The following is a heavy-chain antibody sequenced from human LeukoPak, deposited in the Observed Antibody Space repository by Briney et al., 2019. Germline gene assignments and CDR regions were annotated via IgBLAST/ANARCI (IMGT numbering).Heavy chain of an antibody. J-gene: IGHJ4*02. Sequence: GGSLRLSCAASGFTFSSYAMHWVRQAPGKGLEWVAVISYDGSNKYYADSVKGRFTISRDNSKNTLYLQMNSLRAEDTAVYYCASLYYYGSGSYSIDYWGQGTLVTVSS. D-gene: IGHD3-10*01. CDR3: ASLYYYGSGSYSIDY. CDR1: GFTFSSYA. V-gene: IGHV3-30*04. CDR2: ISYDGSNK.